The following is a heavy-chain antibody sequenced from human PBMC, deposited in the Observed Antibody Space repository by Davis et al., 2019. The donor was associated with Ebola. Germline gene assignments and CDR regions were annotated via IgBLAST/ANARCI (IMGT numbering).Heavy chain of an antibody. CDR2: ISGSGGST. V-gene: IGHV3-23*01. CDR3: AKGGTYYYDSSGQGYFQH. Sequence: GESLKISCAASGFTFDDYAMHWVRQAPGKGLEWVSAISGSGGSTYYADSVKGRFTISRDNSKNTLYLQMNSLRAEDTAVYYCAKGGTYYYDSSGQGYFQHWGQGTLVTVSS. CDR1: GFTFDDYA. D-gene: IGHD3-22*01. J-gene: IGHJ1*01.